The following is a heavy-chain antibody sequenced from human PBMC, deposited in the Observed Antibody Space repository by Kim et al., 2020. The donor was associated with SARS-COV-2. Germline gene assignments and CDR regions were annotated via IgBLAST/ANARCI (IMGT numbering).Heavy chain of an antibody. CDR3: ALGQQLVNPRGYFDY. CDR2: IIPILGIA. Sequence: SVKVSCKASGGTFSSYTISWVRQAPGQGLEWMGRIIPILGIANYAQKFQGRVTITADKSTSTAYMELSSLRSEDTAVYYCALGQQLVNPRGYFDYWGQGTLVTVSS. J-gene: IGHJ4*02. CDR1: GGTFSSYT. V-gene: IGHV1-69*02. D-gene: IGHD6-13*01.